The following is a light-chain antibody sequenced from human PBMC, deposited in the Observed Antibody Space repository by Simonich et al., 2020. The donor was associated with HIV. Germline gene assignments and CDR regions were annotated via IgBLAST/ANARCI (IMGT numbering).Light chain of an antibody. CDR2: AAS. CDR3: QQSYSTPLT. CDR1: QSISRH. Sequence: DIQMTQSPSSLSASVGNRVTITCRASQSISRHLNGYQQKPGKAPKLLIYAASSLQSGVPSRFSGSGSGTDFTLTISSLQPEDFATYYCQQSYSTPLTFGGGTKVEIK. V-gene: IGKV1-39*01. J-gene: IGKJ4*01.